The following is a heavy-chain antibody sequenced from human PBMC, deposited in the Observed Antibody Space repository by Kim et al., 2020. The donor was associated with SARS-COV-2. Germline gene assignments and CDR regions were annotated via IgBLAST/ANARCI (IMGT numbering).Heavy chain of an antibody. CDR3: ARWRQGLY. J-gene: IGHJ4*02. D-gene: IGHD3-3*01. CDR1: GFTVSSSY. Sequence: LSLTCAASGFTVSSSYVSWVRQAPGKGLEWVSVIYSGGSTYYADSVKGRFTISRDNSKNTLYLQMNSLRAEDTAVYYCARWRQGLYWGQGTLVTVSS. CDR2: IYSGGST. V-gene: IGHV3-53*01.